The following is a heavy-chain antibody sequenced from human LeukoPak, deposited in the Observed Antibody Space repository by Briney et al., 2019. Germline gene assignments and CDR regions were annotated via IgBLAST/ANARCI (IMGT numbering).Heavy chain of an antibody. CDR3: AGLMYDSSGYYMGDYHYYYIAV. CDR2: INHSGST. CDR1: GGSFSGYY. V-gene: IGHV4-34*01. D-gene: IGHD3-22*01. J-gene: IGHJ6*03. Sequence: SETLSLTCAVYGGSFSGYYWSWIRQPPGKGLEWIGEINHSGSTNYNPSLKSRVTISVDTSKNQFSLKLTSVTAADTAVYYCAGLMYDSSGYYMGDYHYYYIAVWGKGTTVTVSS.